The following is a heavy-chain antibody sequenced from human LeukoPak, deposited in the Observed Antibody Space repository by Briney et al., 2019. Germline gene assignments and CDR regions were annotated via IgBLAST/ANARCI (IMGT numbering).Heavy chain of an antibody. CDR2: IIPIFGTA. J-gene: IGHJ4*02. D-gene: IGHD1-26*01. V-gene: IGHV1-69*06. Sequence: ASVKVSCKASGGTFSSYAISWVRQAPGQGLEWMGGIIPIFGTANYAQKFQGRVTITADKSTSTAYMELSSLRSEDTAVYYCARAYSGSYFTLGNFDYWGQGTLVTVSS. CDR1: GGTFSSYA. CDR3: ARAYSGSYFTLGNFDY.